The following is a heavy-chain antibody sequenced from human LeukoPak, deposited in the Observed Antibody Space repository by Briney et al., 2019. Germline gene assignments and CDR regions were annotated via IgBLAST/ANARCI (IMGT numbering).Heavy chain of an antibody. CDR2: ITMSGSVI. CDR1: GFTSAFTFSDYE. Sequence: GGSLRLSCAVSGFTSAFTFSDYELNWVRQVPGKGLEWISYITMSGSVIQCSSSVKGRFTTSRDNATHSLYLQMNSLRADDTAVYYCARGGWSRGWFDPWGQGTLVTVSS. J-gene: IGHJ5*02. V-gene: IGHV3-48*03. CDR3: ARGGWSRGWFDP. D-gene: IGHD6-19*01.